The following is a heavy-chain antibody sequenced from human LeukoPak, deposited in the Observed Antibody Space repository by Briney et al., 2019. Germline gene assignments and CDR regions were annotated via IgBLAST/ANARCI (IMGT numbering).Heavy chain of an antibody. J-gene: IGHJ4*02. CDR3: ARGAKAH. Sequence: GASVKVSCKTSGYTFTGYYMHWVRQAPGQGLEWMGWINPNSDGTDYAQNFQGRVAMTADTSIKIAYLNLTGLRFDDTATYYCARGAKAHWGQGTLVTVSS. CDR2: INPNSDGT. V-gene: IGHV1-2*02. CDR1: GYTFTGYY.